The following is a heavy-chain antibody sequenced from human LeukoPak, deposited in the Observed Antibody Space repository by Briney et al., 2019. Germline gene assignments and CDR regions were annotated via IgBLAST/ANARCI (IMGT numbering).Heavy chain of an antibody. CDR2: INWNSDTK. CDR1: GLAFHIYA. J-gene: IGHJ6*02. D-gene: IGHD4-23*01. Sequence: SGGSLRLSCVGSGLAFHIYAMHWVRRPPGKGLEWVSAINWNSDTKAYADSVKGRFTISRDRARNSLYLQMDSLRPEDTALYYCAKDTGGNGAYFYAMDVWGQGTSVTVSS. CDR3: AKDTGGNGAYFYAMDV. V-gene: IGHV3-9*01.